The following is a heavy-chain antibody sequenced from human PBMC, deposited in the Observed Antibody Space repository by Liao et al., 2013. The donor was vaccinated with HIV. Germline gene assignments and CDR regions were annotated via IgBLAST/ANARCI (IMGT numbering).Heavy chain of an antibody. J-gene: IGHJ4*02. CDR1: GGSISSSSYY. CDR3: ARQGLVYYFDY. V-gene: IGHV4-39*07. CDR2: IYYSGST. Sequence: QLQLQESGPGLVKPSETLSLTCTVSGGSISSSSYYWGWIRQPPGKGLEWIGSIYYSGSTYYNPSLKSRVTISVDTSKNQFSLKLSSVTAADTAVYYCARQGLVYYFDYWGQGTLVTVSS. D-gene: IGHD3/OR15-3a*01.